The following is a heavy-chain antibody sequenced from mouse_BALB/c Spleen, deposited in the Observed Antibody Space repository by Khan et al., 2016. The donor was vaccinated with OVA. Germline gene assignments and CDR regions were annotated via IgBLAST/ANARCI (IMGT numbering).Heavy chain of an antibody. CDR2: IWGDGST. Sequence: QVQLKESGPGLVAPSQSLPITCTVSGFSLTGYGVNWVRQPPGKGLEWLGMIWGDGSTDYNSALKSRLSISKDNSKSQVFLKMNSLHTDDTARYYCAREIYYDYAYYYAMDYWGQGTSVTVSS. CDR1: GFSLTGYG. V-gene: IGHV2-6-7*01. D-gene: IGHD2-4*01. CDR3: AREIYYDYAYYYAMDY. J-gene: IGHJ4*01.